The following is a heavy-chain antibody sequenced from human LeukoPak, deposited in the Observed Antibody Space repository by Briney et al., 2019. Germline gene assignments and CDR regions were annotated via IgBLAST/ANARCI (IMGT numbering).Heavy chain of an antibody. D-gene: IGHD1-26*01. CDR3: AREWVGAVRYWDY. Sequence: ASVNVSCKASGYTFTSYYMHWVRQAPGQGLEWMGIINPSADSTTYAQKFQARVTFTRDTSTSTVYMELSSLRSEDTAVYYCAREWVGAVRYWDYWGQGTLVTVSS. CDR2: INPSADST. J-gene: IGHJ4*02. V-gene: IGHV1-46*01. CDR1: GYTFTSYY.